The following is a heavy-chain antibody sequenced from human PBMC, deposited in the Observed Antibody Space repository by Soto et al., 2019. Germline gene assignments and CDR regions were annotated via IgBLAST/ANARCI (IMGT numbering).Heavy chain of an antibody. CDR2: IYHSGST. CDR3: ARARVGASSFDY. J-gene: IGHJ4*02. V-gene: IGHV4-4*02. D-gene: IGHD1-26*01. CDR1: GGSISSSNW. Sequence: SETLSLTCAVSGGSISSSNWWSWVRQPPGKGLEWIGEIYHSGSTNYNPSLKSRVTISVDTSKNQFSLKLRSVTAADTAVYYCARARVGASSFDYWGQGTLVTVSS.